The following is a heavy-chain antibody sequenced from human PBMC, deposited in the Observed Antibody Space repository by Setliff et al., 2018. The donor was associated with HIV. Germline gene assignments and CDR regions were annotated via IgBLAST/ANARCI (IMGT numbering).Heavy chain of an antibody. CDR3: ARAMKTMVRGVMGY. CDR1: DYTFTNYG. CDR2: ISGYNGNT. J-gene: IGHJ4*02. V-gene: IGHV1-18*01. Sequence: ASVKVSCKASDYTFTNYGITWVRLAPGQGLEWMGWISGYNGNTEYAQKYQGRVTFSRDTSTSTAYMELRSLRSDDTAVYYCARAMKTMVRGVMGYWGQGTLVTVSS. D-gene: IGHD3-10*01.